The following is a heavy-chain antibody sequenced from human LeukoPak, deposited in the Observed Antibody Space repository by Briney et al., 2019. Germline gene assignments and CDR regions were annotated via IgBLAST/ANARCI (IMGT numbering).Heavy chain of an antibody. D-gene: IGHD5-18*01. Sequence: SQALSLSCTVYGGSISSSTYWWGWIRQPAGRGREWYGSIYYSGRTYYNASIKSRVTISVDTSKTQFSLKLSSVTAADTAVYYCARRGYSYGFYYFDYWGQGTLVTVSS. CDR3: ARRGYSYGFYYFDY. J-gene: IGHJ4*02. CDR1: GGSISSSTYW. CDR2: IYYSGRT. V-gene: IGHV4-39*01.